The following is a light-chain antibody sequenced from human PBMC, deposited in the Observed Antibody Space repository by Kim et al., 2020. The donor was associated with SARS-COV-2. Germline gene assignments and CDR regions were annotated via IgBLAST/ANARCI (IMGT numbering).Light chain of an antibody. CDR2: QDS. V-gene: IGLV3-1*01. CDR3: QSWDSSTVV. Sequence: VSPGQTASISCSGDKLGDKYACWYKQKPGQSPVLVIYQDSQRPSGIPERFSGSNSGNTATLTISGTQAMDEADYYCQSWDSSTVVFGGGTQLTVL. CDR1: KLGDKY. J-gene: IGLJ2*01.